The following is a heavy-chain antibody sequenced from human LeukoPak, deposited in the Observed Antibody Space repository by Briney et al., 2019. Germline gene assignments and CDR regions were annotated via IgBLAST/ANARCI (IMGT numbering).Heavy chain of an antibody. D-gene: IGHD6-19*01. CDR3: ARGVIAVGGIYFDY. CDR1: GGSFSGYY. CDR2: INHSGST. J-gene: IGHJ4*02. Sequence: PSETLSLTCAVYGGSFSGYYWSWIRQPPGKGLEWIGEINHSGSTNYNPSLKSRVTISVDTSKNQFSLKLSSVTAADTAVYYCARGVIAVGGIYFDYWGQGTLVTVSS. V-gene: IGHV4-34*01.